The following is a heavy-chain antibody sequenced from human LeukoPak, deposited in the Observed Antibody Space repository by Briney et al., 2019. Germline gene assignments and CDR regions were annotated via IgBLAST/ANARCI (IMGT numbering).Heavy chain of an antibody. V-gene: IGHV4-34*01. J-gene: IGHJ6*03. CDR2: INHSGST. D-gene: IGHD3-16*01. CDR3: ARETSQKGAHYMDV. CDR1: GGSFSGYY. Sequence: SETLSLTCAVYGGSFSGYYWSWIRQSPGKGLEWIGEINHSGSTKYNPSLKSRVTISVDTSKNQFSLKLSSVTAADTAVYYCARETSQKGAHYMDVWGKGTTVTISS.